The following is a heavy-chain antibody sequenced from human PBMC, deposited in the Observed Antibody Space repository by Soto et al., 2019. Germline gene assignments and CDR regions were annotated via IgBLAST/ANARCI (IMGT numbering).Heavy chain of an antibody. V-gene: IGHV4-61*08. CDR1: GGPVSSGDYY. CDR2: VYFSGST. J-gene: IGHJ5*02. Sequence: PSETLSLTCTVSGGPVSSGDYYWSWIRQPPGKGLEWIGHVYFSGSTNYNPSLKGRATISVDTSKNQFSLKLRSVTAGDTAVYYCATIPVDTYMIYWSDPWGQGTLVTVSS. CDR3: ATIPVDTYMIYWSDP. D-gene: IGHD5-18*01.